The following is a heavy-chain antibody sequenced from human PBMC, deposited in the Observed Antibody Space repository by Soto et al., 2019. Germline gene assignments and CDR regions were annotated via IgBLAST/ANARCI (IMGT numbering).Heavy chain of an antibody. CDR1: GGTFSSYA. CDR3: ARDPAVTTFGGMDV. J-gene: IGHJ6*02. CDR2: IIPTFGTA. V-gene: IGHV1-69*13. D-gene: IGHD4-17*01. Sequence: SVKVSCKASGGTFSSYAISWVRQAPGQGLEWMGGIIPTFGTANYAQKFQGRVTITADESTSTAYMELSSLRSEDTAVYYCARDPAVTTFGGMDVWGQGTTVTVSS.